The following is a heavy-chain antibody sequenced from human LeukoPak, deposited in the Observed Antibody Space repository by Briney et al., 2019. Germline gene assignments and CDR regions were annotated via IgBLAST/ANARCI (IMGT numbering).Heavy chain of an antibody. CDR2: IRYDGSNK. CDR1: GFTFSSYG. D-gene: IGHD1-26*01. Sequence: TGGSLRLSXAASGFTFSSYGMHWVRQAPGKGVEWVAFIRYDGSNKYYADSVKGRFTISRDNSKNTLYLQMNSLRAEDTAVYYCAKDQVGATVGALGYWGQGTLVTVSS. V-gene: IGHV3-30*02. CDR3: AKDQVGATVGALGY. J-gene: IGHJ4*02.